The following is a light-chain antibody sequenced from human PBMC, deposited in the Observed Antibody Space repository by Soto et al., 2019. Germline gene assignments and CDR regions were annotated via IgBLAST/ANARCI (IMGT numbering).Light chain of an antibody. V-gene: IGKV3-15*01. CDR1: QSVSSN. Sequence: EIVMTQSPATLSVSPGERATLSCRASQSVSSNLAWYQQKPGQDPRLLIYGASTRATGIPARFSGSGSGTEFTLTISSLHSEYFAVYYCQQYNNWPRTFGQGTKVEIK. CDR3: QQYNNWPRT. J-gene: IGKJ1*01. CDR2: GAS.